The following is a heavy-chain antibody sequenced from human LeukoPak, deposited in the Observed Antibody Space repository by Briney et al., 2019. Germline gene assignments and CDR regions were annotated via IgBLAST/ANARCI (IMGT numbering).Heavy chain of an antibody. CDR1: GYTFTSYG. J-gene: IGHJ4*02. V-gene: IGHV1-18*01. CDR2: ISAYNGKT. D-gene: IGHD3-3*01. CDR3: ARTPLTIFGVVDDY. Sequence: ASVKVSCKASGYTFTSYGISWVRQAPGQGGEGMGWISAYNGKTNYAQKLQGRVTITTDTSTSTAYMELRSLRSDDTAVYYCARTPLTIFGVVDDYWGQGTLVTVSS.